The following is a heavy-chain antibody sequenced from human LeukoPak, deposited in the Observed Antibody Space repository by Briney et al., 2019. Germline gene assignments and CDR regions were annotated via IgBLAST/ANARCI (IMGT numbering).Heavy chain of an antibody. CDR2: ISSSGSTI. V-gene: IGHV3-48*03. CDR1: GFTFSSYE. Sequence: GGPLRLSCAASGFTFSSYEMNWVRQAPGKGLEWVSYISSSGSTIYYADSVKGRFTISRDNTKNSLYLEMNSLRAEDTAVYYCARDGPRYSNGYWPESRYSYYMDVWGKGTTVTVSS. J-gene: IGHJ6*03. D-gene: IGHD5-18*01. CDR3: ARDGPRYSNGYWPESRYSYYMDV.